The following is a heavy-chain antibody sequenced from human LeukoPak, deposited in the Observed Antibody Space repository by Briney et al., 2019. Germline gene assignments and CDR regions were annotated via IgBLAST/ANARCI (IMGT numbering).Heavy chain of an antibody. V-gene: IGHV4-4*02. J-gene: IGHJ4*02. CDR1: GDSISSALW. Sequence: SETLSLTCAVSGDSISSALWWNWVRQPPGKGLDWIGEISRDGSTKYNPSLKNRVTISKDNSKNQFSLKLNSVTVADTAVYYCTTSSGWYSLNYWGQGVLITVSS. D-gene: IGHD1-26*01. CDR2: ISRDGST. CDR3: TTSSGWYSLNY.